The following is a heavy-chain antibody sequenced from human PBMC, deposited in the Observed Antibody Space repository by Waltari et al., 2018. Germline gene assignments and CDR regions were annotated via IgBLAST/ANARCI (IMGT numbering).Heavy chain of an antibody. CDR2: IIPKIGAS. CDR3: ATDTSTPY. D-gene: IGHD2-2*01. V-gene: IGHV1-69*01. J-gene: IGHJ4*02. CDR1: GGTFGRLA. Sequence: QVQLVQSGAEVKKPGSSVKVSCKASGGTFGRLAISWVRQAAGEGLEWMGGIIPKIGASNYAQKFQGRVTITADDSTSIAYMEMSSLSFEDTAMYFCATDTSTPYWGQGTLVIVSS.